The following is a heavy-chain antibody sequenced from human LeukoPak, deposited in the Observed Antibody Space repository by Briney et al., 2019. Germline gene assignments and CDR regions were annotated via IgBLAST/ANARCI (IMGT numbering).Heavy chain of an antibody. CDR3: ARGFRGNSRGSFDI. V-gene: IGHV4-34*01. Sequence: SSETLSLTCAVYGGSFSGYYWSWIRQPPGKGLEWIGEINHSGSTNYNPSLESRVTISVDTSKNQFSLRLSSVTAADTAVYYCARGFRGNSRGSFDIWGQGTMVTVSS. CDR1: GGSFSGYY. J-gene: IGHJ3*02. D-gene: IGHD4-23*01. CDR2: INHSGST.